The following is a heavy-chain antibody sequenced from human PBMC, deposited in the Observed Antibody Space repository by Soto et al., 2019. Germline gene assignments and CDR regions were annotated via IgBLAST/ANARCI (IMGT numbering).Heavy chain of an antibody. J-gene: IGHJ4*02. CDR2: ISGSGGST. CDR3: AKQAGYSSDPFDY. Sequence: EVQLVETGGGLIQPGGSLRLSCAASGFTFSSYAMSGVRQAPGKGLEWVSGISGSGGSTYYADSVKGRFTISRDNSKNTLYLQMNSLRAEDTAVYYCAKQAGYSSDPFDYWGQGTLVTVSS. V-gene: IGHV3-23*04. CDR1: GFTFSSYA. D-gene: IGHD6-19*01.